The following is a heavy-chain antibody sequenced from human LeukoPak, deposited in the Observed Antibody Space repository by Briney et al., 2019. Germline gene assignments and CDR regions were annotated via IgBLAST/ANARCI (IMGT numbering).Heavy chain of an antibody. CDR2: INPSGGST. CDR1: GYTFTSYY. Sequence: GASVKVSCKASGYTFTSYYMHWVRQAPGQGLEWMGIINPSGGSTSYAQKFQGRVTMTRDMSTSTVYMELSSLRSEDTAVYYCATYSSSWLDYWGQGTLVTVSS. J-gene: IGHJ4*02. V-gene: IGHV1-46*03. CDR3: ATYSSSWLDY. D-gene: IGHD6-13*01.